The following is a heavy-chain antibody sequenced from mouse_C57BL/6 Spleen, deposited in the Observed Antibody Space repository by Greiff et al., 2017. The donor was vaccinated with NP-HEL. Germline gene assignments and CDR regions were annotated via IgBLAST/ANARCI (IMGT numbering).Heavy chain of an antibody. V-gene: IGHV1-9*01. Sequence: QVQLKQSGAELMKPGASVKLSCKATGYTFTGYWIEWVKQRPGHGLEWIGEILPGSGSTNYNEKFKGKATFTADTSSNTAYMQLSSLTTEDSAIYYCATGGITTVVAPYYAMDYWGQGTSVTVSS. D-gene: IGHD1-1*01. CDR2: ILPGSGST. CDR3: ATGGITTVVAPYYAMDY. CDR1: GYTFTGYW. J-gene: IGHJ4*01.